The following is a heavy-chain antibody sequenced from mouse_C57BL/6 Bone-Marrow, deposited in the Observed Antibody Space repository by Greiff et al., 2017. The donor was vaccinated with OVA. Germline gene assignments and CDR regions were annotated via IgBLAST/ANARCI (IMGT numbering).Heavy chain of an antibody. CDR2: IYPNNGGN. Sequence: QVQLQQPGAELVKPGASVKMSCKASGYTFTSYWITWVKQRPGQGLEWIGYIYPNNGGNGYNQKFKGKATLTVDKSSSTAYMELRSLTSEDSAVYYCARGDDGYSDYWGQGTTLTVAS. J-gene: IGHJ2*01. CDR3: ARGDDGYSDY. D-gene: IGHD2-3*01. CDR1: GYTFTSYW. V-gene: IGHV1-55*01.